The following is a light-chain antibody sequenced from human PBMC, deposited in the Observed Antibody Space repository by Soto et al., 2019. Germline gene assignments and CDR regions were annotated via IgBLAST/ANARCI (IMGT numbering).Light chain of an antibody. CDR2: GAS. CDR1: QSVSSSY. Sequence: EIGLTQSPGTLSFSAGERATLSCTPSQSVSSSYLAWYQQKPGQAPRLLIYGASSRATGIPDRFSGSGSGTDFTLTISRLEPEDFAVYYCQQYGSSPWTFGQGTKVDIK. V-gene: IGKV3-20*01. CDR3: QQYGSSPWT. J-gene: IGKJ1*01.